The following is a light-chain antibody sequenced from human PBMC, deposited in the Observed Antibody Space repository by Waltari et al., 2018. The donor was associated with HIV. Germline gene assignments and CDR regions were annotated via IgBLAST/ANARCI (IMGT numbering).Light chain of an antibody. Sequence: EIVMTQSPATLSVSPGERATLYCRASQSVSSDLAWYQQKPGQSPRLLIYGASTRATGIPARFSGSGSGTEFTLTISSLQSEDFAIYYCRQYNDWPPITFGQGTRLEIK. CDR1: QSVSSD. CDR2: GAS. CDR3: RQYNDWPPIT. J-gene: IGKJ5*01. V-gene: IGKV3-15*01.